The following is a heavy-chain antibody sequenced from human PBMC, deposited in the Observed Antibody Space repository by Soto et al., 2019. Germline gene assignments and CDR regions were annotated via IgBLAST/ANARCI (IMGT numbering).Heavy chain of an antibody. D-gene: IGHD5-12*01. CDR3: ARGRVATIRD. V-gene: IGHV4-34*01. CDR2: INHSGST. Sequence: SETLSLTCAVYGGSFSGYYWSWIRQPPGKGLEWIGEINHSGSTNYNPSLKSRVTISVDTSKNQFSLKLSSVTAADTAVYYCARGRVATIRDWGQGTLVTVSS. J-gene: IGHJ4*02. CDR1: GGSFSGYY.